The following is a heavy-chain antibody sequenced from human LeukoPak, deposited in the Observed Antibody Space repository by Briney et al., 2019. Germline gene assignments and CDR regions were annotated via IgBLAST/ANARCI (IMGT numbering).Heavy chain of an antibody. Sequence: SGTLSLTCAVSGGSNSSSNWWSWVRQPPGKGLEWIGEIYHSGSTNYNPSLKSRVTISVDKSKNQFSLKLSSVTAADTAVYYCARDPVGGSSGWHGPFDYWGQGTLVTVSS. J-gene: IGHJ4*02. CDR2: IYHSGST. D-gene: IGHD6-19*01. CDR1: GGSNSSSNW. CDR3: ARDPVGGSSGWHGPFDY. V-gene: IGHV4-4*02.